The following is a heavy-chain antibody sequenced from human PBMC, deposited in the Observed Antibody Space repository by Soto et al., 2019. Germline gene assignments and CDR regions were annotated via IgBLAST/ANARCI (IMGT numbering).Heavy chain of an antibody. CDR2: INPSGGST. CDR3: ATDPPPGDSSGYYGY. V-gene: IGHV1-46*01. Sequence: ASVKVSCKASGYTFTSYYMHWVRQAPGQGLEWMGIINPSGGSTSYAQKFQGRVTMTEDTSTDTAYMELSSLRSEDTAVYYCATDPPPGDSSGYYGYWGQGTLVTVSS. D-gene: IGHD3-22*01. J-gene: IGHJ4*02. CDR1: GYTFTSYY.